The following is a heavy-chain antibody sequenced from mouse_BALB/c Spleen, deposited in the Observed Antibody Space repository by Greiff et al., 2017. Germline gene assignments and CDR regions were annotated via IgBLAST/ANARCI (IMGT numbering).Heavy chain of an antibody. CDR1: GFTFSSFG. CDR3: ARYSIYDGYYYAMDY. CDR2: ISSGSSTI. J-gene: IGHJ4*01. D-gene: IGHD2-3*01. Sequence: EVNVVESGGGLVQPGGSRKLSCAASGFTFSSFGMHWVRQAPEKGLEWVACISSGSSTIYYADTVKGRFTISRDNPKNTLFLQMTSLRSEDTAMYYCARYSIYDGYYYAMDYWGQGTSVTVSS. V-gene: IGHV5-17*02.